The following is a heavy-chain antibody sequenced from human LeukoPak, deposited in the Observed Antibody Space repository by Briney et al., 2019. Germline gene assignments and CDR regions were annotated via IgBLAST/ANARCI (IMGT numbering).Heavy chain of an antibody. V-gene: IGHV3-11*01. Sequence: PGGSLRLSCAASGFTFSDYYMSWIRQAPGKGLEWVSYISSSGSTIYYADSVKGRFTISRDNAKNSLYLQMNSLRAEDTAVYYCARAPKFRLVGVPKGPFDPWGQGGLVTVSS. CDR3: ARAPKFRLVGVPKGPFDP. J-gene: IGHJ5*02. CDR1: GFTFSDYY. CDR2: ISSSGSTI. D-gene: IGHD1-26*01.